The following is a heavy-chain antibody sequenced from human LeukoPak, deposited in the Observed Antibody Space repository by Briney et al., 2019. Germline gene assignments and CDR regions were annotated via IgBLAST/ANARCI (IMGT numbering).Heavy chain of an antibody. Sequence: SGPTLVNPTQPLTLTCTFSGFSLSTSGVGVGWIRQPPGKALEWLALIYWNDDKRYSPSLKSRLTITKDTSKNQVVLTMTNMDPVDTATYYCAHSRRGDSQVPFDYWGQGTLVTVSS. CDR3: AHSRRGDSQVPFDY. V-gene: IGHV2-5*01. J-gene: IGHJ4*02. CDR1: GFSLSTSGVG. D-gene: IGHD2-2*01. CDR2: IYWNDDK.